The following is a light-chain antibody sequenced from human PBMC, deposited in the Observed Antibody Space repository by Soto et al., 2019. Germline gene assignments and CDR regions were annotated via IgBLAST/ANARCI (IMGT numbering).Light chain of an antibody. CDR2: DAS. J-gene: IGKJ5*01. V-gene: IGKV1-5*01. CDR1: QTISRW. Sequence: IQLTHTPSTLSASVGDEFTITCRASQTISRWLAWYQQKPGRAPKLLIYDASTLESGVPSRFSGSGSETEFTLTISRLQPDDFAAYFCHSRAFGQGTRLEIK. CDR3: HSRA.